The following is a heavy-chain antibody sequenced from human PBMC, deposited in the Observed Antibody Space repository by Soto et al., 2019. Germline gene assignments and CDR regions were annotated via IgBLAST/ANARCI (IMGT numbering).Heavy chain of an antibody. CDR3: AKEDTSSGSLDY. CDR1: GFLFGENA. D-gene: IGHD6-19*01. V-gene: IGHV3-23*01. J-gene: IGHJ4*02. CDR2: ISDSGATT. Sequence: GGSLRLSCAASGFLFGENAMSWVRQAPGKGLEWVSGISDSGATTYYADSVRGRFTISRDNSKNTLYLQMKSLRAEDSASYYCAKEDTSSGSLDYWGQGXLVTVSS.